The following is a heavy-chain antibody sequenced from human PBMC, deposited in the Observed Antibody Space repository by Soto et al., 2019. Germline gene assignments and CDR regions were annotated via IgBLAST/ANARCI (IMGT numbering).Heavy chain of an antibody. CDR3: ARVVPGAEAWFGP. CDR2: ISLYSDGT. V-gene: IGHV1-18*01. CDR1: CYTFSNYG. D-gene: IGHD2-2*01. J-gene: IGHJ5*02. Sequence: SVKVSCKTSCYTFSNYGITWVRQAPGQPLEWLGWISLYSDGTNYAQKFQGRVSMTTDTSTTTAYMELRSLRSDDTAVYYCARVVPGAEAWFGPWGQGTLVTVSS.